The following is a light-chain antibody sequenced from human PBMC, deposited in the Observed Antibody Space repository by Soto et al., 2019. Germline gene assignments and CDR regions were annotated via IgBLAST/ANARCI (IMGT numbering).Light chain of an antibody. J-gene: IGKJ1*01. Sequence: DIVMTQSPDSLAVSLGERATINCKSSQSVLHSSNNKNYLVWYQQKPGQPPNLLIYWASTRESGVPDRFSGSGSGTDFTLTISSLQAEDVAFYYCQQYYSIPRTFGQGTKVEIK. CDR3: QQYYSIPRT. CDR1: QSVLHSSNNKNY. V-gene: IGKV4-1*01. CDR2: WAS.